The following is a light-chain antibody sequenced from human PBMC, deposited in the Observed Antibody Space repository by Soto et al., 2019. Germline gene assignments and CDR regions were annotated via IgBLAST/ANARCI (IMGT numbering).Light chain of an antibody. CDR3: TSYASSNIWV. CDR1: SSDVGAYNY. Sequence: QSALTQPPSASGSPGQSVTISCTGTSSDVGAYNYVSWYQQYPGKAPKLMIYEVSKRPSGVPDRFSGSKSGKTASLTVSGLQHEDEADYYCTSYASSNIWVFGGGTKLTVL. V-gene: IGLV2-8*01. CDR2: EVS. J-gene: IGLJ3*02.